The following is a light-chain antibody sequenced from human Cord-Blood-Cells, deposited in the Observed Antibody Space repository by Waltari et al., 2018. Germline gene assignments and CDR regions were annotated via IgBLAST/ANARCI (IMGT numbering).Light chain of an antibody. CDR2: DAS. CDR1: QSVSSY. V-gene: IGKV3-11*01. J-gene: IGKJ3*01. Sequence: EIVLTQSPATLSLSPGERATLSCRASQSVSSYLAWYQQKPGQAPRLLIYDASDRATGIPARFSGRGSETDFTLTISSLEPEDFEVYYCQQRSNWPFFGPGTKVDIK. CDR3: QQRSNWPF.